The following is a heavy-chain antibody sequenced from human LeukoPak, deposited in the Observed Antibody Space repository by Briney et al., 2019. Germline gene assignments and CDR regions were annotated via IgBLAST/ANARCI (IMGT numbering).Heavy chain of an antibody. Sequence: SETPSLTCTVSGGSISSSSYYWGWIRQPPGKGLEWIGSIYYSGSTYYNPSLKSRVTISVDTSKNQFSLKLSSVTAADTAVYYCARDSTYYDFWSGPINGDAFDIWGQGTMVTVSS. V-gene: IGHV4-39*07. CDR2: IYYSGST. J-gene: IGHJ3*02. CDR1: GGSISSSSYY. D-gene: IGHD3-3*01. CDR3: ARDSTYYDFWSGPINGDAFDI.